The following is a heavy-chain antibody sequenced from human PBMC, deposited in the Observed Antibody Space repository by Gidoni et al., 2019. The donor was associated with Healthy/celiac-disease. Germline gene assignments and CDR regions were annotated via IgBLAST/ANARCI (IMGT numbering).Heavy chain of an antibody. Sequence: EVQVVESGGGLAQPGGSLRLSCAASGFTFSTSAMHWVRQAPGKGLEHVSAITGDGRSTYYANSVKGRFTISRDNSKNTVYLQMGSLRGEDTAVYYCARGYGDGSIWGQGTLVTVSS. CDR2: ITGDGRST. CDR1: GFTFSTSA. V-gene: IGHV3-64*01. D-gene: IGHD5-18*01. J-gene: IGHJ4*02. CDR3: ARGYGDGSI.